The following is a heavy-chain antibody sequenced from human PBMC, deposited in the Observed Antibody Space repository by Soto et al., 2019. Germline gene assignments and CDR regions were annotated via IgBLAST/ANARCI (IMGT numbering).Heavy chain of an antibody. J-gene: IGHJ4*02. CDR3: ARDMFSVVVAATIYFDY. Sequence: ASVTVSCKASGYTFTSYGISWVRQAPGQGLEWMGWISAYNGNTNYAQKLQGRVTMTTDTSTSTAYMELRSLRSDDTAVYYCARDMFSVVVAATIYFDYWGQGTLVTVSS. CDR1: GYTFTSYG. CDR2: ISAYNGNT. V-gene: IGHV1-18*01. D-gene: IGHD2-15*01.